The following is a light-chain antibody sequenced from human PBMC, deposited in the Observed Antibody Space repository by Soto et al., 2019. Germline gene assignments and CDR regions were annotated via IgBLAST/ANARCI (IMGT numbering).Light chain of an antibody. CDR3: QQFNSYPRT. CDR2: AAS. V-gene: IGKV1-9*01. Sequence: DIQLTQSPSFLSASVGDRVTITCRASQGIGSYLAWYQQKPGKAPKLLIYAASTLQSGVPSRFSGSGSGTEFTLTISSLQPEDFATYYCQQFNSYPRTFGQGTKLEIK. CDR1: QGIGSY. J-gene: IGKJ2*01.